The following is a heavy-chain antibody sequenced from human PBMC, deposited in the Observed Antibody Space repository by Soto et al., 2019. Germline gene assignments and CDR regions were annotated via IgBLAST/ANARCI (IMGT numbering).Heavy chain of an antibody. V-gene: IGHV4-39*01. J-gene: IGHJ4*02. CDR2: IYDSGST. D-gene: IGHD2-15*01. CDR1: GGSIGSSDYY. Sequence: QLQLQESGPGLVKPSETLSLTCTVSGGSIGSSDYYWGWIRQPPGKGLEWIGNIYDSGSTSYNPSLKSRVTISVDTAKNHVSLKVSSVTAADTAMYLGVGGYPWVGFDYWCQGTLVTVSS. CDR3: VGGYPWVGFDY.